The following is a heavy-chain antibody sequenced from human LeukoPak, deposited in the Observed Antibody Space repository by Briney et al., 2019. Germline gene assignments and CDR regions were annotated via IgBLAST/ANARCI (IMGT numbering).Heavy chain of an antibody. CDR3: ARSYGDHEAFDI. V-gene: IGHV5-51*01. CDR2: IYPGDSDT. CDR1: GYTFTSYW. D-gene: IGHD4-17*01. Sequence: GESLKISCKGSGYTFTSYWIGWVRQMPGKGLEWMGIIYPGDSDTKYSPSFQGQVTISADKSITTACLQWNSLKASDTAMYYCARSYGDHEAFDIWGQGTMVTVSS. J-gene: IGHJ3*02.